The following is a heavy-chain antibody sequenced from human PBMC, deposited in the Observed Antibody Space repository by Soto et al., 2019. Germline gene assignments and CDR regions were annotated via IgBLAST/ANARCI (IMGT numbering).Heavy chain of an antibody. V-gene: IGHV4-59*01. CDR1: GSSIISYY. CDR2: IYYSGST. D-gene: IGHD4-17*01. Sequence: KPSETLSLTCTVSGSSIISYYWSWIRQPPGKGLEWIGSIYYSGSTNYNPSLKGRVIISVDSSKKQLSLRLNSVTAADTAVYYCTRVGGYYGDYPNFDYWGQGALVTVSS. J-gene: IGHJ4*02. CDR3: TRVGGYYGDYPNFDY.